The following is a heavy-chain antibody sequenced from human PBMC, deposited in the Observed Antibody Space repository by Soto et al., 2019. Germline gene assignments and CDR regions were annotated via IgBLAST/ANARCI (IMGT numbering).Heavy chain of an antibody. CDR1: GSTFSSYS. CDR3: AREYNWNSIYYGMDV. Sequence: VTDTFKVSGSTFSSYSISWVRQTPRQGLEWMGGIIPIFGTANYAQKFQGRVTITADESTSTAYMELSSLRSEDSAVYYCAREYNWNSIYYGMDVWGQGTTVTVSS. J-gene: IGHJ6*02. V-gene: IGHV1-69*01. D-gene: IGHD1-7*01. CDR2: IIPIFGTA.